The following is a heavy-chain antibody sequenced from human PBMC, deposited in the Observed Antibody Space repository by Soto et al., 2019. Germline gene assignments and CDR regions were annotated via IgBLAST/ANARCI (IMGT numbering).Heavy chain of an antibody. V-gene: IGHV3-23*01. CDR3: AKKPNYDKEYFQH. CDR2: ISGSGGST. J-gene: IGHJ1*01. D-gene: IGHD3-22*01. Sequence: EVQLLESGGGLVQPGGSLRLSCAASGFTFSCCVMSWVRQAPGKGLWWVSVISGSGGSTYYADAVKGRFTISRDNSKNTLYQQMNSLRAEDTAVYYCAKKPNYDKEYFQHWGQGTLGTVSS. CDR1: GFTFSCCV.